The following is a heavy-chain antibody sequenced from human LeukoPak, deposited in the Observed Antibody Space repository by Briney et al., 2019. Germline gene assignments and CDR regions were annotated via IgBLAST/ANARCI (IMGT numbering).Heavy chain of an antibody. CDR3: AGGNSMNV. CDR2: IKKDGSGI. Sequence: PGGSLRLSCAVFEFPFSDSWTYWVRQAPGKGLEGVANIKKDGSGISYVDSVQGRFIISRDNAKNSLYLQMNSLRVEDTAVYFCAGGNSMNVWGKGTAVTVSS. J-gene: IGHJ6*04. CDR1: EFPFSDSW. D-gene: IGHD1/OR15-1a*01. V-gene: IGHV3-7*03.